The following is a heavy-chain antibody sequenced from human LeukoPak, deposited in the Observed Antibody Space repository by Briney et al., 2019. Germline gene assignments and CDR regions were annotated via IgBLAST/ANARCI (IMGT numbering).Heavy chain of an antibody. CDR3: AGVDDTSGYFYKFDY. CDR1: GGSISNYY. D-gene: IGHD3-22*01. Sequence: SETLSLTCSVSGGSISNYYWSWIRQPPGKGLEWIAYIHYSGNTNYNPSLKSRVTISVDTSKNQFSLKLASVTAAATAAYYCAGVDDTSGYFYKFDYWGQGTLVTVSS. CDR2: IHYSGNT. V-gene: IGHV4-59*13. J-gene: IGHJ4*02.